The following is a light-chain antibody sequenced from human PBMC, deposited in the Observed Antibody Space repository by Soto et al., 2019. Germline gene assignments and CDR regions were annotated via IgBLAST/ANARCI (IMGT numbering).Light chain of an antibody. CDR2: GNS. CDR3: QSYDRSMSVV. Sequence: QSVLTQPPSVSGAPGQRVTISCTGSSSNIGAGYDVHWYQQLPGTAPKLLIYGNSNRPSGVPDRFSGSKSGTSASLAITGLQAEDDADYYCQSYDRSMSVVFGGGTKVTVL. CDR1: SSNIGAGYD. J-gene: IGLJ3*02. V-gene: IGLV1-40*01.